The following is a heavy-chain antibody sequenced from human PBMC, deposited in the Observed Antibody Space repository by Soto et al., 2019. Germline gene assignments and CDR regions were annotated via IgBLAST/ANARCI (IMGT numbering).Heavy chain of an antibody. CDR1: GFTFSGYS. Sequence: GGSLRLSCASSGFTFSGYSMNCVRQAPGKGLEWVSYISSSSSTIYYADSVKGRFTISRDNAKNSLYLQMNSLRAEDTAVYYCAREADILNWFDPWGQGTLVTVSS. CDR2: ISSSSSTI. J-gene: IGHJ5*02. V-gene: IGHV3-48*01. D-gene: IGHD3-9*01. CDR3: AREADILNWFDP.